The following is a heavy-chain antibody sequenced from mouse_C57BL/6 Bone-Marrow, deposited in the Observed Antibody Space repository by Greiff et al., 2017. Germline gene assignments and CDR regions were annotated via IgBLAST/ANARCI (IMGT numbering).Heavy chain of an antibody. CDR2: IYPRDGST. CDR1: GYTFTSYD. Sequence: VKLQESGPELVKPGASVKLSCKASGYTFTSYDINWVKQRPGQGLEWIGWIYPRDGSTKYNEKFKGKATLTVDTSSSTAYMKLHSLTSEDSAVYFCARDYGSSYWYFDVWGTGTTVTVSS. CDR3: ARDYGSSYWYFDV. J-gene: IGHJ1*03. V-gene: IGHV1-85*01. D-gene: IGHD1-1*01.